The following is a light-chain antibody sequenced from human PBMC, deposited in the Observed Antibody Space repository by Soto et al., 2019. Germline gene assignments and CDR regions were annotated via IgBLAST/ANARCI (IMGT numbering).Light chain of an antibody. CDR3: SSYTSSSTLV. V-gene: IGLV2-14*01. CDR2: EVS. CDR1: SSDLAIYNY. Sequence: QSVLTQPASVSGSPGQSITISCTGTSSDLAIYNYVSWYQQHPGKAPKLMIYEVSNRPSGVSNRFSGSKSGNTASLTISGLQAEDEADYYCSSYTSSSTLVFGGGTKVTVL. J-gene: IGLJ2*01.